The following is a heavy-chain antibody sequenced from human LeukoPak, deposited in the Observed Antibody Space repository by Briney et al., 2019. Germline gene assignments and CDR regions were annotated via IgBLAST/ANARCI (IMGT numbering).Heavy chain of an antibody. CDR2: ISGSGGST. CDR1: GFTFSSYA. Sequence: PGGSLRLSXAASGFTFSSYAMSWVRQAPGKGMEWISAISGSGGSTYYADSVKGRFTISRDNSKNTLYLQMNSLRAEDTAVYYCAKEVDTAMYFDYWGQGTLVTVSS. J-gene: IGHJ4*02. D-gene: IGHD5-18*01. V-gene: IGHV3-23*01. CDR3: AKEVDTAMYFDY.